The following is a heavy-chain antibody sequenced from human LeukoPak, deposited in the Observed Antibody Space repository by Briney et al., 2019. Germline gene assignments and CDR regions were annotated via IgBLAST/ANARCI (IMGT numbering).Heavy chain of an antibody. J-gene: IGHJ3*02. D-gene: IGHD3-22*01. CDR2: ISSSSSTI. Sequence: GGSLRLSCAASGFTFSSYSMNWVRQAPGKGLEWVSYISSSSSTIYYADSVKGRFTISRDNAKNSLYLQMNSLRAEDTAVYYCARDYYYDSSGSPAGDAFDIWGQGTMVTVSS. CDR3: ARDYYYDSSGSPAGDAFDI. V-gene: IGHV3-48*04. CDR1: GFTFSSYS.